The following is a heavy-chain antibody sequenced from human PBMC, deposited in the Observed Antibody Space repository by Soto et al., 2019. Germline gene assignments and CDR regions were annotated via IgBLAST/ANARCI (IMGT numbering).Heavy chain of an antibody. CDR2: VNPNNGDT. J-gene: IGHJ4*01. CDR1: GYTFSNYD. V-gene: IGHV1-8*01. D-gene: IGHD3-10*01. Sequence: QVQLVQSGAELKKPGASVKVSCKASGYTFSNYDMNWVRQATGQGPEWIGWVNPNNGDTGYAQKCEGRVPLTTDICTTTAYMELTSLRSEDTAIYDCAKVTRKGSAIDFDYWGHGTLITVSP. CDR3: AKVTRKGSAIDFDY.